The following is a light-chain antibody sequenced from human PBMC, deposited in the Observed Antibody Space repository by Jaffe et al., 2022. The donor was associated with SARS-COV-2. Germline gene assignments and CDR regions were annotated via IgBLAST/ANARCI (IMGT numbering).Light chain of an antibody. CDR2: EDT. V-gene: IGLV2-23*01. J-gene: IGLJ2*01. Sequence: QSALTQPASVSGSPGQSITISCTGTSSDVGTYNLVSWYQQHPGKVPQLMIYEDTKRPSGVSDRFSGSKSGKTASLTISGLQAEDEADYYCCSYVGYRTLVFGGGTKLTVL. CDR3: CSYVGYRTLV. CDR1: SSDVGTYNL.